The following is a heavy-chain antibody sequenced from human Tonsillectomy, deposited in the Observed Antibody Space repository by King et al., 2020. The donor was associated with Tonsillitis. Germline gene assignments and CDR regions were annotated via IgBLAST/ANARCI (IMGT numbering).Heavy chain of an antibody. CDR1: GGSVSSGSYY. D-gene: IGHD2-15*01. CDR3: ASHLTLGYCSDGSCYA. V-gene: IGHV4-61*01. Sequence: VQLQESGPGLVKPSETLSLTCTVSGGSVSSGSYYWSWIRQPPGKGLEWIGYIYYSGSTNYNPSLKSRVTISVDTSKNXVSLKLSAVTAADTAVYYCASHLTLGYCSDGSCYAWGXXTLVTVSS. CDR2: IYYSGST. J-gene: IGHJ5*02.